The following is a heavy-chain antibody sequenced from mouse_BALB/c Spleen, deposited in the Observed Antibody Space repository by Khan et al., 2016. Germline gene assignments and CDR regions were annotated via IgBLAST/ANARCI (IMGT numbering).Heavy chain of an antibody. CDR2: LNPNNGCT. CDR3: LRDAMDY. V-gene: IGHV1-18*01. D-gene: IGHD1-1*01. CDR1: GYSFTGYY. J-gene: IGHJ4*01. Sequence: VQLKESGPDLVKPGASVKISCKASGYSFTGYYMDWVKQSHGKSLEWIGRLNPNNGCTSYNQNFKGKAILTVDKSSTTAYMELRSLTSEDSAVYYCLRDAMDYWGQGTSVTVSS.